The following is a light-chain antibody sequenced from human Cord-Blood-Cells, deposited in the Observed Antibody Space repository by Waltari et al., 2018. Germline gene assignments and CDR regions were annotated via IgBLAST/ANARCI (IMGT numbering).Light chain of an antibody. CDR2: DVS. V-gene: IGLV2-11*01. Sequence: QSALTQPRSVSGSPGQSVTISCTGTSSDVGGYNYVSWYQQHPGKAPKLMIYDVSKRPSGFPDRVSGSKSCNTASLTISGLQAEDEADYYCCSYAGSVVFGGGTKLTVL. J-gene: IGLJ2*01. CDR3: CSYAGSVV. CDR1: SSDVGGYNY.